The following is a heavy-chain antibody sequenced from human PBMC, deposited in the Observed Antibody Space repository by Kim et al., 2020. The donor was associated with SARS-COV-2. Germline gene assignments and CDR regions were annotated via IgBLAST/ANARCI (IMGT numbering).Heavy chain of an antibody. J-gene: IGHJ4*02. V-gene: IGHV1-18*01. CDR2: T. CDR3: ARGASSGYLVG. Sequence: TNYAQKLQGRVTMTTDTSTSTAYMELRSLRSDDTPVYYCARGASSGYLVGWGQGTLVTVSS. D-gene: IGHD3-22*01.